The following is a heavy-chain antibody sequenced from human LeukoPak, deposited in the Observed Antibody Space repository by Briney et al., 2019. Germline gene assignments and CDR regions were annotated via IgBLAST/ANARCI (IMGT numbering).Heavy chain of an antibody. CDR2: IYYSGRT. D-gene: IGHD5-18*01. CDR1: GGSISSYY. CDR3: ARGQKYRNGYTVTELGSGYFDY. J-gene: IGHJ4*02. V-gene: IGHV4-59*01. Sequence: SETLSLTCSVSGGSISSYYWSWIRQPPGKGLEWIGYIYYSGRTNYNPSLKSRVTISVDTSKNQFSLTLSSVTAADTAVYYCARGQKYRNGYTVTELGSGYFDYWGQGALVTVSS.